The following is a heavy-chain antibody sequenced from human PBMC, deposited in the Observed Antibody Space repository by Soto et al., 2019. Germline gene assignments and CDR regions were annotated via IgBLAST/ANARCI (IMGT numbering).Heavy chain of an antibody. CDR3: AKDKGGRYCSRTSCLYSFDY. J-gene: IGHJ4*02. CDR1: GFTFSTYA. V-gene: IGHV3-23*01. D-gene: IGHD2-2*01. CDR2: ISDSGST. Sequence: GGSLRLSCTASGFTFSTYAMSWVRQAPGKGLEWVSTISDSGSTYYADSVKGRFTISRDNSKNTLYLEMNSLRAEDTAVYYCAKDKGGRYCSRTSCLYSFDYWGEGTLVTVSS.